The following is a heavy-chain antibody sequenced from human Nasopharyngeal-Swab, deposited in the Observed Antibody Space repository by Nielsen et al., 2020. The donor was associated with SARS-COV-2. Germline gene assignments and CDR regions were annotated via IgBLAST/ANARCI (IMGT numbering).Heavy chain of an antibody. CDR2: IDPSDSYT. V-gene: IGHV5-10-1*01. J-gene: IGHJ4*02. CDR3: ARWVVDCSSTSCHYYFDY. Sequence: GESLKISCKGSGYSFTSYWISWVRQMPGKGLEWMGRIDPSDSYTNYSPSFQGHVTISADKPISTAYLQWSSLKASDTAMYYCARWVVDCSSTSCHYYFDYWGQGTLVTVSS. D-gene: IGHD2-2*01. CDR1: GYSFTSYW.